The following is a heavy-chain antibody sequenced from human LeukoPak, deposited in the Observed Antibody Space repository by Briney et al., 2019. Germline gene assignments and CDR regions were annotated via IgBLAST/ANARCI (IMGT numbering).Heavy chain of an antibody. Sequence: PGGSLRLSCAASGFFVRDYYMTWIRQAPGKGLEWISYIISSGSDTNYADSVWGRITVSRDSAQNSLHLQMDSLRADDTAVYYCARVGHNHAFDIWGQGKVVTASS. CDR2: IISSGSDT. CDR1: GFFVRDYY. J-gene: IGHJ3*02. D-gene: IGHD1-1*01. V-gene: IGHV3-11*03. CDR3: ARVGHNHAFDI.